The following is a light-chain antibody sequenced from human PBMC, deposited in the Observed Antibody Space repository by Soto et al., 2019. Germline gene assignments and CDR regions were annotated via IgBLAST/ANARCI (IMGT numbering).Light chain of an antibody. CDR2: DNN. J-gene: IGLJ1*01. V-gene: IGLV1-51*01. Sequence: QSVLTQPPSVSAAPGQRVTISCSGSSSNIGHNYVSWYQQLPGTAPKLLIFDNNKRPSGIPDRFSASESGTSATLGITGLQTGDEADYFCGTWDSRLTAVFGTGTKLTVL. CDR3: GTWDSRLTAV. CDR1: SSNIGHNY.